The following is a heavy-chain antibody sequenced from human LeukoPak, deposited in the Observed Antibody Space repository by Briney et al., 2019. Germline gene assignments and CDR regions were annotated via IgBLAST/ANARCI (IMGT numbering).Heavy chain of an antibody. CDR1: GYTFTGYY. CDR2: INPNSGGT. J-gene: IGHJ4*02. V-gene: IGHV1-2*04. Sequence: GASVKVSCKASGYTFTGYYMHWVRQAPGQGLEWMGWINPNSGGTNYAQKFQGWVTMTRDTSISTAYMELSRLRSDDTAVYYCARATYDSSGYYYGYWGQGTLVTVSS. CDR3: ARATYDSSGYYYGY. D-gene: IGHD3-22*01.